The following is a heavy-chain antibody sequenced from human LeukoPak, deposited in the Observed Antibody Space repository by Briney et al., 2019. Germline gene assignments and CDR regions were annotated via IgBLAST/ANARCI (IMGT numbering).Heavy chain of an antibody. CDR1: GGSFSGYY. CDR3: ARYSYCGGDCYDAFDI. D-gene: IGHD2-21*02. Sequence: SETLSLTCAVYGGSFSGYYWSWIRQPPGKGLEWIGYIYYSGSTNYNPSLKSRVTISIDTSKSQFSLKLSSVTAADTAVYYCARYSYCGGDCYDAFDIWGQGTMVTVSS. CDR2: IYYSGST. J-gene: IGHJ3*02. V-gene: IGHV4-59*01.